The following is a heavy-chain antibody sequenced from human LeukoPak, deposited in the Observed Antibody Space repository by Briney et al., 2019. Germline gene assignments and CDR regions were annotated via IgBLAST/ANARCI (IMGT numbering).Heavy chain of an antibody. V-gene: IGHV3-74*01. CDR1: GFTFSSYW. Sequence: GGSLRVSCAASGFTFSSYWMHWVRQAPGKGLVWVSRIKSDGSNTNYADSVKGRFTISRDNAKNTLHLQMNSLRAEDTAVYYCARGGYYGSGRYYFDSWGQGTLVTVSS. D-gene: IGHD3-3*01. J-gene: IGHJ4*02. CDR2: IKSDGSNT. CDR3: ARGGYYGSGRYYFDS.